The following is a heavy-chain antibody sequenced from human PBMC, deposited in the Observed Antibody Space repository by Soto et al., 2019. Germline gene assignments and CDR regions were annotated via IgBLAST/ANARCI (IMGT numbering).Heavy chain of an antibody. CDR3: AKDREGFGYYYDGMDV. CDR2: ISWNSGSI. V-gene: IGHV3-9*01. CDR1: GFTFDDDA. J-gene: IGHJ6*02. Sequence: SLRLSCAASGFTFDDDAMHWVRQAPGKGLEWVSGISWNSGSIGYADSVKGRFTISRDNAKNSLYLQMNSLRAEDTALYYCAKDREGFGYYYDGMDVWGQGTTVTVSS. D-gene: IGHD1-26*01.